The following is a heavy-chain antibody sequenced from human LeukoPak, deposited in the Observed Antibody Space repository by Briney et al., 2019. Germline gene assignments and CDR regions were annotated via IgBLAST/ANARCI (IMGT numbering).Heavy chain of an antibody. Sequence: SETLSLTCTVSGGSISSSSSYWGWIRQPPGKGLEWIGNIYYSGSTYYNSSLKSRVTISVDTSKNHFSLNLSSVTAADTAVYYCATTGYGSGSYYGVYYYSMGVWGQGTTVTVSS. CDR1: GGSISSSSSY. J-gene: IGHJ6*02. D-gene: IGHD3-10*01. V-gene: IGHV4-39*07. CDR3: ATTGYGSGSYYGVYYYSMGV. CDR2: IYYSGST.